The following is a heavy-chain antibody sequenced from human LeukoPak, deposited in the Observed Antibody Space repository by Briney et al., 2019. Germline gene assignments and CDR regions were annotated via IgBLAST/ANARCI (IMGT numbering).Heavy chain of an antibody. Sequence: GGSLRLSCAASGFAFNNYVMSWVRQAPGKGLEWVSSISGSGGTTYYTDSVKGRFTISRDNSKNTLYLQMNSLRAEDTAVYYCAKDSSLSGSYYGMDVWGRGTTVTVSS. D-gene: IGHD3-9*01. CDR1: GFAFNNYV. V-gene: IGHV3-23*01. CDR3: AKDSSLSGSYYGMDV. CDR2: ISGSGGTT. J-gene: IGHJ6*02.